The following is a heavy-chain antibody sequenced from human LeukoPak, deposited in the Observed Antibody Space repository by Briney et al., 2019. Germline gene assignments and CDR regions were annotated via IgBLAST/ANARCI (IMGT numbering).Heavy chain of an antibody. CDR3: ASGGVYDFWSGYQYYFDY. J-gene: IGHJ4*02. V-gene: IGHV1-8*01. D-gene: IGHD3-3*01. CDR1: GYTFTSYD. Sequence: ASVKVSCKASGYTFTSYDINWVRQATGQGLEWMGWMNPSSGNTGYAQKFQGRVTMTRNTSISTAYMELSSLRSEDTAVYYCASGGVYDFWSGYQYYFDYWGQGTLVTVSS. CDR2: MNPSSGNT.